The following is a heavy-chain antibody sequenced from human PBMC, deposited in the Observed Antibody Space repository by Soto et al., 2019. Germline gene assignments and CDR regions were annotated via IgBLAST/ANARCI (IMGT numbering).Heavy chain of an antibody. V-gene: IGHV1-18*01. CDR3: ARVFNQWLPPDY. J-gene: IGHJ4*02. Sequence: QVQLVQSGAEVRKPGASVRVSCKASGYTFSSDGIVWVRQAPGQGLEWMGWINGNNGDTNYAQKLQGRVAMTTDTSTNTAYMELRSLTSDDTAVYYCARVFNQWLPPDYWGQGTLVTVSS. D-gene: IGHD6-19*01. CDR1: GYTFSSDG. CDR2: INGNNGDT.